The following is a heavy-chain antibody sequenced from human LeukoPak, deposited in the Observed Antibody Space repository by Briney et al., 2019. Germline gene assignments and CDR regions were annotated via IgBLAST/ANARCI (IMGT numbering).Heavy chain of an antibody. V-gene: IGHV3-7*01. Sequence: QTGGSLRLSCAASGFTVSDHWMNWVRQAPGKGLEWVANIEQDGSEKYYVDSVKGRFTISRDSAKNSLYLQMNSLRAEDTAVYYCARDQRSLRIGYYFDYWGQGTLVTVSS. CDR1: GFTVSDHW. J-gene: IGHJ4*02. D-gene: IGHD5/OR15-5a*01. CDR2: IEQDGSEK. CDR3: ARDQRSLRIGYYFDY.